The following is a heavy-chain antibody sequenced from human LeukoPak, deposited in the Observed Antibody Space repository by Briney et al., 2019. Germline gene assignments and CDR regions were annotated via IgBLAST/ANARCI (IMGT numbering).Heavy chain of an antibody. Sequence: PGGSLRLSCAASGFTFDDYGMSWVRQAPGKGLEWVSGISTDGGNTHYADSVKGRFTISRDNAKSSLYLQMNSLRAEDTAFYYCARGLSTSWGSDYWGQGTLVTVSS. CDR3: ARGLSTSWGSDY. J-gene: IGHJ4*02. D-gene: IGHD6-13*01. V-gene: IGHV3-20*04. CDR1: GFTFDDYG. CDR2: ISTDGGNT.